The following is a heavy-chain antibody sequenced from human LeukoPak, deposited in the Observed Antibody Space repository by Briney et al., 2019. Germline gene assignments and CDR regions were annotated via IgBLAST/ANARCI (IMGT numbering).Heavy chain of an antibody. Sequence: PGGSLRLSCGASGFTFEDYGMAWVRQAPGKGLEWVSAINWDGGSTGYADSVKGRFTIPRDNAKKSLYLQMNSLRAEDTAFYYCARGYGDYLYWGQGTLVTVSS. V-gene: IGHV3-20*04. CDR2: INWDGGST. D-gene: IGHD4-17*01. CDR3: ARGYGDYLY. CDR1: GFTFEDYG. J-gene: IGHJ4*02.